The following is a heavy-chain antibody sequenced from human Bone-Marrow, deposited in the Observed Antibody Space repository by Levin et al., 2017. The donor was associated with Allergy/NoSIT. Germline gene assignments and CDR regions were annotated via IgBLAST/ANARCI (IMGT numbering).Heavy chain of an antibody. Sequence: ASVKVSCKASGYTFTGYYMHWVRQAPGQGLEWMGRINPNSGGTNYAQKFQGRVTMTRDTSISTAYMELSRLRSDDTAVYYCARDQGYCSGGSCQYMDVWGKGTTVTVSS. CDR3: ARDQGYCSGGSCQYMDV. D-gene: IGHD2-15*01. CDR1: GYTFTGYY. V-gene: IGHV1-2*06. CDR2: INPNSGGT. J-gene: IGHJ6*03.